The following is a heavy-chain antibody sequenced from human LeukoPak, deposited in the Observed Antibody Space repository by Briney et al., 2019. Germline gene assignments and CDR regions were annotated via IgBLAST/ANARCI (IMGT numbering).Heavy chain of an antibody. V-gene: IGHV3-53*01. CDR3: ARGYYDSRVFDI. D-gene: IGHD3-22*01. Sequence: GGSLRLSCAASGFTVSSNYMSWVRQAPGKGLEWVSVIYSGGSTYYADSVKGRFTISRDNSKNTLYLQMNSLRAEDTAVYYCARGYYDSRVFDIWGQGTMVTVSS. CDR1: GFTVSSNY. CDR2: IYSGGST. J-gene: IGHJ3*02.